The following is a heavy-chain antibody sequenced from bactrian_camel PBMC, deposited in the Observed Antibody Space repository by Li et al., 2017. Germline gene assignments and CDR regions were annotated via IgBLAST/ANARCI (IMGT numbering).Heavy chain of an antibody. CDR3: THSALPVALRGEYKY. J-gene: IGHJ4*01. Sequence: HVQLVESGGDLAQPGGSLRLSCAASGFTFSDYYMSWVRQAPEKGLEWVSSSPGSSTYYADSVKGRFTISRDNSKNTVYLQMNSLKSEDTALYYCTHSALPVALRGEYKYWGQGTQVTVS. CDR1: GFTFSDYY. CDR2: SPGSST. D-gene: IGHD6*01. V-gene: IGHV3-2*01.